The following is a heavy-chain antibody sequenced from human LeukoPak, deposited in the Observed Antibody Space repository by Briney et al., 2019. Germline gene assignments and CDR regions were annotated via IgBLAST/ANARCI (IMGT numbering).Heavy chain of an antibody. J-gene: IGHJ4*02. D-gene: IGHD2-21*01. CDR1: GYTFTGYY. CDR2: INPNSGGT. Sequence: GASVKVSCKASGYTFTGYYMHWVRQAPGQGLEWMGWINPNSGGTNYAQKFQGRVIMTRDTSISTAYMELSRLRSDDTAVYYCARVISDAGFIRSDLFDYWGQGTLVTVSS. V-gene: IGHV1-2*02. CDR3: ARVISDAGFIRSDLFDY.